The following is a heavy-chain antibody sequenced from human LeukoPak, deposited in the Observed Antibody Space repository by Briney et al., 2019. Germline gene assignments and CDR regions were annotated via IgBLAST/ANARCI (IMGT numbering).Heavy chain of an antibody. Sequence: GGSLRLSCVASGFTFSNYWMTWVRQAPGKGLEWVANIKEDGSEKNYADSVRGRFTISRDNAKNSLYLQMNSLRVEDTAVYYCARGQRGYDNWGQGTLVTVSS. CDR3: ARGQRGYDN. CDR2: IKEDGSEK. D-gene: IGHD6-25*01. J-gene: IGHJ4*02. V-gene: IGHV3-7*01. CDR1: GFTFSNYW.